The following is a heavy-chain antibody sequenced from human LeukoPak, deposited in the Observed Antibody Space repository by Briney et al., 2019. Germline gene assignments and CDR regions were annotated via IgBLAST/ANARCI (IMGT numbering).Heavy chain of an antibody. CDR3: ARGLPAAYDY. D-gene: IGHD2-2*01. V-gene: IGHV4-39*07. Sequence: SETLSLTCTVSGGSISSSSYYWGWIRQPPGKGLEWIGSIYYSGSTYYNPSLKSRVTISVDTSKNQFSLKLSSVTAADTAVYYCARGLPAAYDYWGQGTLVTVSS. CDR2: IYYSGST. J-gene: IGHJ4*02. CDR1: GGSISSSSYY.